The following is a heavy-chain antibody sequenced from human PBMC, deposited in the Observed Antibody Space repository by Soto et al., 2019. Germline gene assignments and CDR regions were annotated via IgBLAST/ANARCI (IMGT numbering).Heavy chain of an antibody. CDR2: FDPEQGKI. Sequence: QFQLVQSGAEVKKPGASVKVSCKVSGYTLTELSIHWVRQAPGKGLEWMGGFDPEQGKIIYAQKFLGRVSMTEDTSTDTAYMELSSLRSVDTALYYCATTYLVEAFDIWGQGTMVSVSS. CDR3: ATTYLVEAFDI. J-gene: IGHJ3*02. CDR1: GYTLTELS. V-gene: IGHV1-24*01. D-gene: IGHD3-10*01.